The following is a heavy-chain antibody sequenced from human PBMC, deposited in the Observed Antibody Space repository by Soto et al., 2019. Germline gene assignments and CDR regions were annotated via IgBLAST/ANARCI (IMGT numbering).Heavy chain of an antibody. CDR1: GFTFRSSW. CDR2: VKNGGTT. J-gene: IGHJ4*02. Sequence: GGSLRLSCAASGFTFRSSWMNWVRQAPGKGLEWVGHVKNGGTTDYAGPVKGRFTISRDDSKNTVYLQMSSLKTEDAAVYYCAADTPGFGQGEFEYWGQGALVTVSS. V-gene: IGHV3-15*01. D-gene: IGHD2-15*01. CDR3: AADTPGFGQGEFEY.